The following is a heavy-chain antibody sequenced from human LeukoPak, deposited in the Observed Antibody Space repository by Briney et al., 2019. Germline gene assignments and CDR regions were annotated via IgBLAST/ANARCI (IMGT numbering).Heavy chain of an antibody. CDR1: GYSISSGYY. CDR3: ARNDILTGYSSTGFDY. V-gene: IGHV4-38-2*01. J-gene: IGHJ4*02. CDR2: IYHSGST. D-gene: IGHD3-9*01. Sequence: SETLSLTCAVSGYSISSGYYWGWIRQPPGKGLEWIGSIYHSGSTYYNPSLKSRVTISVDTSKNQFSLKLSSVTAADTAVYYCARNDILTGYSSTGFDYWGQGTLVTVSS.